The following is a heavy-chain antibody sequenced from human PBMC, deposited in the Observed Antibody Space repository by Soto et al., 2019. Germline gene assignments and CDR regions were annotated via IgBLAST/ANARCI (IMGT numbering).Heavy chain of an antibody. V-gene: IGHV5-51*01. CDR1: GYTFANYW. J-gene: IGHJ6*02. CDR3: ARLKAFGELMESPWVV. Sequence: GESLKISCKGSGYTFANYWIAWVRQVPGRGLECTGIIYPGDSETRYSPSFQGQVTISADKFINTAYLQWSILKASDTAMYYCARLKAFGELMESPWVVWGQGTTVTVSS. D-gene: IGHD3-10*01. CDR2: IYPGDSET.